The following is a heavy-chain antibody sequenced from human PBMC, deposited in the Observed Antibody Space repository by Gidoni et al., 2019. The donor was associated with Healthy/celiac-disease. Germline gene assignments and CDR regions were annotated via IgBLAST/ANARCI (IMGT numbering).Heavy chain of an antibody. V-gene: IGHV3-21*01. CDR1: GVTFSSYR. CDR3: ARAFKPGVLDY. J-gene: IGHJ4*02. Sequence: EVQLVESGGGMVKPGGSRRRSCAASGVTFSSYRMNWVRQDPGEGLECVSSISSSSRYIYYADSVKGRFTISRDNSNNSLYLHMNRLRAEDTAVYYCARAFKPGVLDYWGQGTLVTVSS. CDR2: ISSSSRYI.